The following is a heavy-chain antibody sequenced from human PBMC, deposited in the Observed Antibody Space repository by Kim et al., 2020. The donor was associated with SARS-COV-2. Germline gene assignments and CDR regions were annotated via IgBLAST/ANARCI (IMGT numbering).Heavy chain of an antibody. V-gene: IGHV3-15*01. CDR3: TKDYVVIVATRDY. D-gene: IGHD5-12*01. Sequence: YAAPVKGRVTISRDDSTNTLYLQMNGLNTEDTAVYYCTKDYVVIVATRDYWGQGTLVTVSS. J-gene: IGHJ4*02.